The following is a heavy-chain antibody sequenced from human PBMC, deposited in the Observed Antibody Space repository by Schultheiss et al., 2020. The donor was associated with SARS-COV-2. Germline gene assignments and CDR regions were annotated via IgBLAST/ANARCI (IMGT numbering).Heavy chain of an antibody. Sequence: SETLSLTCTVSGGSVSSGSYYWSWIRQPPGKGLEWIGYIYYSGSTNYNPSLKSRVTISVDTSKNQFSLKLSSVTAADTAVYYCARDTAVLLWFGDPEDYYGMDVWGQGTTVTVSS. J-gene: IGHJ6*02. CDR1: GGSVSSGSYY. CDR3: ARDTAVLLWFGDPEDYYGMDV. CDR2: IYYSGST. V-gene: IGHV4-61*01. D-gene: IGHD3-10*01.